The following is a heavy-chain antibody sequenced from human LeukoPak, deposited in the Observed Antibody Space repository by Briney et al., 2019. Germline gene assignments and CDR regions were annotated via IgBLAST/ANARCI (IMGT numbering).Heavy chain of an antibody. Sequence: PGGSLRLSCAVSGFTFSDTYMTWIRQAPGKGLESLSYISPSGTDISYADSAKGRFTISRDNSKNTLYLQMTSLRAEDTALYYCAKDFRAKYGSGAYGWFDPWGQGTLVTVSS. J-gene: IGHJ5*02. CDR1: GFTFSDTY. CDR2: ISPSGTDI. D-gene: IGHD3-10*01. CDR3: AKDFRAKYGSGAYGWFDP. V-gene: IGHV3-11*01.